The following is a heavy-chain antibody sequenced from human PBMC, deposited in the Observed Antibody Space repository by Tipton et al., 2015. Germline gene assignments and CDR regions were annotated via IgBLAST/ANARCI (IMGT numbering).Heavy chain of an antibody. D-gene: IGHD3-9*01. J-gene: IGHJ4*02. CDR3: ACQDYDSLTRDYQTVDF. V-gene: IGHV4-38-2*01. CDR2: ISHSGNT. CDR1: AYSISSDYY. Sequence: TLSLTCAVSAYSISSDYYWGWIRQPPGNGLEWIGSISHSGNTYYNPSLKSRVTMSRDTSKNQFSLKLTSVTAADTAVYYCACQDYDSLTRDYQTVDFWGQGTLVTVSS.